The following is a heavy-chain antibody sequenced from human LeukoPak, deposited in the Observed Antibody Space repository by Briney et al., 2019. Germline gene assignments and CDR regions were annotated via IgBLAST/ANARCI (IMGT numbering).Heavy chain of an antibody. CDR2: ISYSGKS. Sequence: PSETLSLTCAVSGSSMNDYYWGCIRQPPGKGLEWIGYISYSGKSNSNPSLKSRVTMSVDMSKNQFSLKLASVTAADTAVYYCVRVGRSLHWNPDFWGLGALVTVSS. V-gene: IGHV4-59*01. CDR1: GSSMNDYY. D-gene: IGHD1-1*01. CDR3: VRVGRSLHWNPDF. J-gene: IGHJ4*02.